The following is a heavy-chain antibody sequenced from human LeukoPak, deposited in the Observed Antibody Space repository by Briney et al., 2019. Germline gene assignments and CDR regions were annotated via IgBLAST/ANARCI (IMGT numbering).Heavy chain of an antibody. CDR2: ISYDGSNK. CDR1: GFTFSSYA. D-gene: IGHD1-26*01. J-gene: IGHJ4*02. V-gene: IGHV3-30-3*01. Sequence: GGSLRLSCAASGFTFSSYAIHWVRQAPGKGLEWVAVISYDGSNKYYADSVKGRFTISRDNSKNTLYLQMNSLRAEDTAVYYCARSYSGIYSFFDYWGQGTLVTVSS. CDR3: ARSYSGIYSFFDY.